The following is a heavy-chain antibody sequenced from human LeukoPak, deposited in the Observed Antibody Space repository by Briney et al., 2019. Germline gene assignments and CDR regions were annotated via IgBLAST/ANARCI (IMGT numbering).Heavy chain of an antibody. V-gene: IGHV3-11*04. CDR3: ARDGASYSKYEGNFDY. J-gene: IGHJ4*02. CDR2: ISSSGSTI. Sequence: PGRSLRLSCAASGFTFSDYYMSWIRQAPGKGLEWVSYISSSGSTIYYADSVKGRFTISRDNAKNSLYLQMNSLRAEDTAVYYCARDGASYSKYEGNFDYWGQGTLVTVSS. CDR1: GFTFSDYY. D-gene: IGHD4-11*01.